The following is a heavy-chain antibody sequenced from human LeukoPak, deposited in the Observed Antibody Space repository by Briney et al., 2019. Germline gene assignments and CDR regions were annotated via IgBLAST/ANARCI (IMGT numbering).Heavy chain of an antibody. CDR2: VNPNSGHT. J-gene: IGHJ4*02. V-gene: IGHV1-8*01. D-gene: IGHD2-15*01. CDR1: VYTFTSYD. CDR3: ARGAPGSYCSGGSCPYFDY. Sequence: ASLKVSCKASVYTFTSYDINWVRQATGQGLEWMGWVNPNSGHTGFAQKFQGRVSMTSNTSISTAYMEVRSLRSEDTAVYYCARGAPGSYCSGGSCPYFDYWGQGTLISVSS.